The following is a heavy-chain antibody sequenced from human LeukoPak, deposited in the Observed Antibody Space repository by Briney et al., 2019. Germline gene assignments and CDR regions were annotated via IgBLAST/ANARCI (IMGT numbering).Heavy chain of an antibody. CDR2: IYYSGST. CDR3: ARRGYYDSSVYPCDY. CDR1: GGSISSSSYY. Sequence: SETLSLTRTVSGGSISSSSYYWGWIRQPPGKGLEWIGSIYYSGSTYYNPSLKSRVTISVDTSKNQFSLKLSSVTAADTAVYYCARRGYYDSSVYPCDYWGQGTLVTVSS. V-gene: IGHV4-39*01. D-gene: IGHD3-22*01. J-gene: IGHJ4*02.